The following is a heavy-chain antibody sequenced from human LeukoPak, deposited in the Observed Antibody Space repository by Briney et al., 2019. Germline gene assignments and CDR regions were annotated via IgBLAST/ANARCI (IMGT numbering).Heavy chain of an antibody. CDR3: AKGHYYILAGSLDY. Sequence: PGGTLRLSCAASGFNFSSYGMHWVRQAPGKGLEWVAVISYDGSNKYYADSVKGRFTISRDNPTNTLYLQINSLRAEDTAVYYCAKGHYYILAGSLDYWGQGALVTVSS. CDR1: GFNFSSYG. V-gene: IGHV3-30*18. J-gene: IGHJ4*02. CDR2: ISYDGSNK. D-gene: IGHD3-9*01.